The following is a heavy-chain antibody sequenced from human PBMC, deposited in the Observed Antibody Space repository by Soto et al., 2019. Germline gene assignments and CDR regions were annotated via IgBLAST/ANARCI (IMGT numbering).Heavy chain of an antibody. CDR1: CGSFSGYY. Sequence: PSETLSLTCAVYCGSFSGYYWSWIRQPPGKGLEWIGEINHSGSTNYNPSLKSRVTISVDTSKNQFSLKLSSVTAADTAVYYCARTAAVRGVIKYYYYYGMDVWGQGTTVTVSS. J-gene: IGHJ6*02. V-gene: IGHV4-34*01. D-gene: IGHD3-10*01. CDR2: INHSGST. CDR3: ARTAAVRGVIKYYYYYGMDV.